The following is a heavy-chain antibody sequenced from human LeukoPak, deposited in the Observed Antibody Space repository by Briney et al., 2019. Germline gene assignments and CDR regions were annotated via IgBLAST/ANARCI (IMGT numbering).Heavy chain of an antibody. CDR3: ARARIAAAAEYFDY. CDR1: GYSMSSGYY. Sequence: SETLSLTCAVSGYSMSSGYYWGWIRQPPGKGLEWIGSIYHSGSTYYNPSLKSRVTISVDTSKNQFSLKLSSVTAADTAVYYCARARIAAAAEYFDYWGQGTLVTVSS. V-gene: IGHV4-38-2*01. CDR2: IYHSGST. D-gene: IGHD6-13*01. J-gene: IGHJ4*02.